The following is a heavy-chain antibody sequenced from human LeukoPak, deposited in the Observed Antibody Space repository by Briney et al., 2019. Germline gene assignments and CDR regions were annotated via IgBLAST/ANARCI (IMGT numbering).Heavy chain of an antibody. Sequence: GGSLRLSCAASGFTFSSYSMNWVRQAPGKGLEWVSSISSSSSYIYYADSVKGRFTISRDNAKNSLYLQMNSLRAEDTAVYYCARDPVWRSSSSGGPSSSWGQGTLVTVSS. CDR2: ISSSSSYI. CDR3: ARDPVWRSSSSGGPSSS. V-gene: IGHV3-21*01. D-gene: IGHD6-6*01. J-gene: IGHJ4*02. CDR1: GFTFSSYS.